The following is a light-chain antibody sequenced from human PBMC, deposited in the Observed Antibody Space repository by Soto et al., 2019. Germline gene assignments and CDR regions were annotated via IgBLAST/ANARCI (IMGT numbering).Light chain of an antibody. J-gene: IGKJ1*01. V-gene: IGKV1-5*03. CDR3: QQYNTYSS. Sequence: DIQMTQSPSTLSASVGDRVTITCRASQSIGSWLAWYQQKPGKAPKLLVYKASSLESGDPSRFGGSGSGTEFTLTISSLQPDDFAIYYCQQYNTYSSFGQGTKVEIK. CDR2: KAS. CDR1: QSIGSW.